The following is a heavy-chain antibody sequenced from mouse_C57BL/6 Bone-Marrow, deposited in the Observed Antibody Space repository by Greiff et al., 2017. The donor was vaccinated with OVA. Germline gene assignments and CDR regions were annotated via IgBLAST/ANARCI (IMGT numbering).Heavy chain of an antibody. CDR1: GFTFSDYG. CDR3: VCVFITTVVATGFDV. CDR2: ISSGSSTI. J-gene: IGHJ1*03. D-gene: IGHD1-1*01. Sequence: EVKLMESGGGLVKPGGSLKLSCAASGFTFSDYGMHWVRQAPEKGLEWVAYISSGSSTIYYADTVKGRFTISRDNAKNTLFLQMTSLRSEDTAMYYCVCVFITTVVATGFDVWGTGTTVTVSS. V-gene: IGHV5-17*01.